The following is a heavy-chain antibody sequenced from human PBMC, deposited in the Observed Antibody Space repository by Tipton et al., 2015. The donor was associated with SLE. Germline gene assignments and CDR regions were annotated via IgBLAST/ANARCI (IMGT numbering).Heavy chain of an antibody. CDR3: ARDPGGATAEYFQH. CDR1: GGSISSYY. J-gene: IGHJ1*01. V-gene: IGHV4-4*08. Sequence: TLSLTCTVSGGSISSYYWSWIRQPPGKGLEWIGYIYTSGSTNYNPSLKSRVTISVDTSKNQFSLKLSSVTPADTAVYYCARDPGGATAEYFQHWGQGTLVTVSS. CDR2: IYTSGST. D-gene: IGHD1-26*01.